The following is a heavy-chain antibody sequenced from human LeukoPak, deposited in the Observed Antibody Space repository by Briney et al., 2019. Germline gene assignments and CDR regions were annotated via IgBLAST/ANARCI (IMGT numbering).Heavy chain of an antibody. J-gene: IGHJ5*02. CDR2: INHSGST. V-gene: IGHV4-34*01. D-gene: IGHD5-18*01. CDR1: GGSFCGYY. Sequence: SETLSLTCAVYGGSFCGYYWSWLRQPPGKGLEWIGEINHSGSTNYNPSLKSRVTISVDTSKNQFSLKLSSVTAADTAVYYCAREGPAMVNHTDRNWFDPWGQGTLVTVSS. CDR3: AREGPAMVNHTDRNWFDP.